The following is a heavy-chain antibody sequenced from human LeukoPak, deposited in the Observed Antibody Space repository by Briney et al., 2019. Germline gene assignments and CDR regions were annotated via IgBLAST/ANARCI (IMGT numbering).Heavy chain of an antibody. D-gene: IGHD3-3*01. V-gene: IGHV1-8*01. CDR3: ARGVRFLEWLSRKYYFDY. CDR2: MNPNSGNT. CDR1: GYTFTSYD. Sequence: ASVKDSSKASGYTFTSYDINWGRQAIGQGLEWMGWMNPNSGNTGYAQKFQGRVTMTRNTSISTAYMELSSLRSEDTAVYYCARGVRFLEWLSRKYYFDYWGQGTLVTVSS. J-gene: IGHJ4*02.